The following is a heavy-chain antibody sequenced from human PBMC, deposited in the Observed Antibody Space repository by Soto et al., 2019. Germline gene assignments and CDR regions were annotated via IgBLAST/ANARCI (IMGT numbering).Heavy chain of an antibody. CDR1: NGSISNYY. CDR2: VYYSGTT. V-gene: IGHV4-59*01. Sequence: PSETLSLTCTVSNGSISNYYWTRIRQSPGKGLEWIGFVYYSGTTNYNPSLKSRVTISLHTSKNQFSLKLTSVTAADTAVYYCARAPRDAIPDYWGQGTLVTVSS. CDR3: ARAPRDAIPDY. J-gene: IGHJ4*02. D-gene: IGHD2-2*01.